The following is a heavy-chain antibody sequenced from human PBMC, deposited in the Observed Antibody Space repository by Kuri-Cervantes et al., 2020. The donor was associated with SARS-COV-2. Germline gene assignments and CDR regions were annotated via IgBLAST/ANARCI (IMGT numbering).Heavy chain of an antibody. CDR2: IYYSGST. CDR1: GGSISSGDYY. CDR3: ARDWDYYDSSGYSNFDY. Sequence: SETLSLTCTVSGGSISSGDYYWSWIRQPPGKGLEWIGYIYYSGSTYYNPSLKSRVTISVDTSKNQFSLKLSSVTAADTAVYYCARDWDYYDSSGYSNFDYWGQGTRVTVSS. D-gene: IGHD3-22*01. V-gene: IGHV4-30-4*01. J-gene: IGHJ4*02.